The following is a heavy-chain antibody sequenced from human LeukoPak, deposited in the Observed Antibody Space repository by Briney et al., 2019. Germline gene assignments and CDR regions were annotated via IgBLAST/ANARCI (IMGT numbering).Heavy chain of an antibody. CDR2: INHSGST. Sequence: KSSETLSLTCAVYGGSFSGYYWSWIRQPPGKGLEWIGEINHSGSTNYNPSLKSRVTISVDTSKNQFSLKLSSVTAADTALYYCARHSSLRTFDYWGQGTLVTVSS. J-gene: IGHJ4*02. CDR3: ARHSSLRTFDY. V-gene: IGHV4-34*01. D-gene: IGHD1-1*01. CDR1: GGSFSGYY.